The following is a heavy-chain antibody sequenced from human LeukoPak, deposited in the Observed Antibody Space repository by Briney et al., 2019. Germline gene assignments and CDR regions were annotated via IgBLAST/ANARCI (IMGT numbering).Heavy chain of an antibody. CDR1: GGSFNGYY. V-gene: IGHV4-34*01. CDR2: INHSGST. CDR3: ARGRSSGWYKIDY. J-gene: IGHJ4*02. D-gene: IGHD6-19*01. Sequence: SETLSLTCAVYGGSFNGYYWSWIRQPPGKGLEWIGEINHSGSTNYNPSLKSRVTISVDTSKNQFSLKLSSVTAADTAVYYCARGRSSGWYKIDYWGQGTLVTVSS.